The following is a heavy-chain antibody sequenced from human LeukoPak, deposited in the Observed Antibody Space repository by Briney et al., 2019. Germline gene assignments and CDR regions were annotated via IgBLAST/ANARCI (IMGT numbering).Heavy chain of an antibody. CDR2: INHSGST. Sequence: PSETLSLTCAINGGSFSTYYWIWIREPPGKELEWIGEINHSGSTSYNPSLKSRVTISVDTSKNQFSLKLSSVTAADTAVYYCARRPLRRLTGYYRYYFDYWGQGTLVTVSS. D-gene: IGHD3-9*01. V-gene: IGHV4-34*01. CDR1: GGSFSTYY. J-gene: IGHJ4*02. CDR3: ARRPLRRLTGYYRYYFDY.